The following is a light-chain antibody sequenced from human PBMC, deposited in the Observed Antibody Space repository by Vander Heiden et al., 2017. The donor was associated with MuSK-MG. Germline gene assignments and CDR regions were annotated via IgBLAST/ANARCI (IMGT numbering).Light chain of an antibody. V-gene: IGKV2-30*01. CDR1: QGLVYSDGTTF. CDR3: IGGTAWGFT. CDR2: QVS. J-gene: IGKJ3*01. Sequence: DGVMTESPLALPVTLGQAASSSCRASQGLVYSDGTTFLNWFHQRPVQSPRRLIYQVSNRDSGVPDRFSRSGSGTDFTLRISRVVVEDVGVYYCIGGTAWGFTFGPGTTVDIK.